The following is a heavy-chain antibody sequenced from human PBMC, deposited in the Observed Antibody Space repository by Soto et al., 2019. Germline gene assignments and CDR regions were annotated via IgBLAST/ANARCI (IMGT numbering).Heavy chain of an antibody. J-gene: IGHJ5*01. CDR1: GGSISSSGYY. Sequence: SETLSLTCTVSGGSISSSGYYWSWVRQHPGKGLEWIGYIYYSGRTYYNSSLKSRLSISVDTSKNQFSMKLSSVTAVYFCARGRYCLTGRCFPNWFDSWGQGALVTVSS. V-gene: IGHV4-30-4*02. D-gene: IGHD7-27*01. CDR2: IYYSGRT. CDR3: ARGRYCLTGRCFPNWFDS.